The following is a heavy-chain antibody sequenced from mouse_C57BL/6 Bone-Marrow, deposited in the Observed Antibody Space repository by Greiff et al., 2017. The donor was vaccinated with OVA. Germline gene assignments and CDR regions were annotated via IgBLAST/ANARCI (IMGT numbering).Heavy chain of an antibody. Sequence: VQLQQSGPELVKPGASVKISCKASGYTFTDYYMNWVKQSHGKSLEWIGDINPNNGGTSYNQKFKGKATLTVDKSSSTAYMELRSLTSEDSAVYYCARGIYGYDGVWFAYWGQGPLVTVSA. V-gene: IGHV1-26*01. CDR3: ARGIYGYDGVWFAY. CDR2: INPNNGGT. J-gene: IGHJ3*01. CDR1: GYTFTDYY. D-gene: IGHD2-2*01.